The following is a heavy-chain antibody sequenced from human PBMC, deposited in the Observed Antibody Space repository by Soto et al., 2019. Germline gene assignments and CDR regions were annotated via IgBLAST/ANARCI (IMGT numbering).Heavy chain of an antibody. CDR1: GYPFTTYY. Sequence: ASVKVSCKVSGYPFTTYYIHWVRQAPGQGLEWTGWIDPRSGGTVYEQKFQGRVTMTRDTSISTVYMDLSGLTSDDTALYYCATDDYGIFPYWGQGSLVTVSS. CDR2: IDPRSGGT. D-gene: IGHD3-10*01. J-gene: IGHJ4*02. V-gene: IGHV1-2*02. CDR3: ATDDYGIFPY.